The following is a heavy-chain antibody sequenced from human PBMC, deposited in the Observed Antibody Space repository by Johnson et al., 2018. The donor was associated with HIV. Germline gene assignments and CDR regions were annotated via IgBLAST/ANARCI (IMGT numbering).Heavy chain of an antibody. CDR1: GFTFDDYG. V-gene: IGHV3-20*04. D-gene: IGHD2-8*01. Sequence: VQLVESGGGVVRPGGSLRLSCAASGFTFDDYGMSWVRQAPGKGLAWVSGINWNGGSTGYADSVKGRFTISRYNSKNTLYLQMNSLRAEDTAVYYCARDQNIVLMVYAAPGAFDIWGQGTTVIVSP. CDR3: ARDQNIVLMVYAAPGAFDI. CDR2: INWNGGST. J-gene: IGHJ3*02.